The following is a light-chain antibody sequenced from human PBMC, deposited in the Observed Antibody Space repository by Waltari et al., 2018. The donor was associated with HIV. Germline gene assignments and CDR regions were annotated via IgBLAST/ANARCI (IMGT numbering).Light chain of an antibody. CDR1: SSNIATNT. CDR3: ATWDDSLNGWV. CDR2: TKN. Sequence: QSVLTQPPSASGTPGQRVTISCSGSSSNIATNTVNWYQQLPETAPKLLIYTKNRRPSGVPARFSGSKAGTSASLAISGRQSDDDADYYCATWDDSLNGWVFGGGTRLTVL. V-gene: IGLV1-44*01. J-gene: IGLJ3*02.